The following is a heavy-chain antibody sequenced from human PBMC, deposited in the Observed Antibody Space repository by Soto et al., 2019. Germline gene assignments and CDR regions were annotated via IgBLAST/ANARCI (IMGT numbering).Heavy chain of an antibody. CDR2: IKQDGSEK. D-gene: IGHD3-3*01. V-gene: IGHV3-7*05. Sequence: EVQLVESGGGLVQPGGSLRLSCAASGFTFSSYWMSWVRQAPGKGLEWVANIKQDGSEKYYVDSVKGRFTISRDNAKNSLYLQMNSLSAEDTAVYYCARVRGRRITIFGVVTFDAFDIWGQGTMVTVSS. J-gene: IGHJ3*02. CDR3: ARVRGRRITIFGVVTFDAFDI. CDR1: GFTFSSYW.